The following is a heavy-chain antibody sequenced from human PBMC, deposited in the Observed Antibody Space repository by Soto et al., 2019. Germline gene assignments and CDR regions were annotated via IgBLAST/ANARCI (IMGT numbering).Heavy chain of an antibody. CDR1: GGSISSYY. D-gene: IGHD4-17*01. V-gene: IGHV4-59*01. Sequence: PSETLSLTCTVSGGSISSYYWSWIRQPPGKGLEWIGYIYYSGSTNYNPSLKSRVTISIDTSKNQFSLKLSSVTAADTAVYYCARASHDYGDPTHYYYYMDVWGNGTTVTVSS. CDR2: IYYSGST. J-gene: IGHJ6*03. CDR3: ARASHDYGDPTHYYYYMDV.